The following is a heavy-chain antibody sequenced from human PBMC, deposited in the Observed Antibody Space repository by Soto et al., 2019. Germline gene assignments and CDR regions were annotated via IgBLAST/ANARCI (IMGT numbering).Heavy chain of an antibody. Sequence: QITLRESGPTRVRPTQTLSLTCTFSGFSLHTSQVGVGWIRQPPGKALEWLALIYWDDDKRYSPSLKSRLSITKDTSENQVVLIMTNMDPVDTATYYCAYRALYSGSYWDGGYFDSWGQGVLITVSS. CDR3: AYRALYSGSYWDGGYFDS. J-gene: IGHJ4*02. V-gene: IGHV2-5*02. D-gene: IGHD1-26*01. CDR1: GFSLHTSQVG. CDR2: IYWDDDK.